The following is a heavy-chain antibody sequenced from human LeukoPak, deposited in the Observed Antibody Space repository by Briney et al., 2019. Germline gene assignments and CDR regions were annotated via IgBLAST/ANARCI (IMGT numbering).Heavy chain of an antibody. CDR3: VKDVLFAVGDAYDI. V-gene: IGHV3-30*18. CDR2: ISYDGSNK. CDR1: GFTFSSYG. D-gene: IGHD3-10*02. Sequence: GGSLRLSCAGSGFTFSSYGMHWVRQAPGKGLEWVAVISYDGSNKYYADSVKGRFAISRDNSRDTLFLQMDSLSAEDTAVYYCVKDVLFAVGDAYDIWGQGTLVTVSS. J-gene: IGHJ3*02.